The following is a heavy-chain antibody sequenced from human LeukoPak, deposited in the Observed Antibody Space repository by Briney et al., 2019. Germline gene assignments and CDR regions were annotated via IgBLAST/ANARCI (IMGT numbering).Heavy chain of an antibody. V-gene: IGHV1-2*02. CDR1: GYTFTGYY. CDR3: ARGDIAATGTGLWFDP. J-gene: IGHJ5*02. CDR2: INPNSGGT. Sequence: GASVKVSYKTSGYTFTGYYMHWVRQTPGQGLEWMGWINPNSGGTNYAQKFQGRVTMTRDTSISTAYMELSRLRSDDTAVYYCARGDIAATGTGLWFDPWGQGTLVTVSS. D-gene: IGHD6-13*01.